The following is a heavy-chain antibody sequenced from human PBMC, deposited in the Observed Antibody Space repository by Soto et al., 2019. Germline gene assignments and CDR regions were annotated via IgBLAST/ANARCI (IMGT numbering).Heavy chain of an antibody. CDR3: AKVMSNNWSHDY. J-gene: IGHJ4*02. V-gene: IGHV3-23*01. Sequence: PGGSLRLSCVASGFTFGTYAMSWVRQAPAKGLEWVSGITGNGDTYYADSVKGRFTISRDNSKNTLFLQMNSLRAEDTAVYYCAKVMSNNWSHDYWGQGALVTVSS. CDR2: ITGNGDT. CDR1: GFTFGTYA. D-gene: IGHD1-20*01.